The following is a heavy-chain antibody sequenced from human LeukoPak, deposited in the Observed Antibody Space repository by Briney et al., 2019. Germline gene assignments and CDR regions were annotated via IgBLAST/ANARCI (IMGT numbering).Heavy chain of an antibody. CDR1: GSTFSSYG. CDR3: AKDLNLLLWFGESHFDY. D-gene: IGHD3-10*01. J-gene: IGHJ4*02. Sequence: GGSLRLSCAASGSTFSSYGMHWVRQAPGKGLEWVAVISYDGSNKYYADSVKGRFTISRDNSKNTLYLQMNSLRAEDTAVYYCAKDLNLLLWFGESHFDYWGQGTLVTVSS. V-gene: IGHV3-30*18. CDR2: ISYDGSNK.